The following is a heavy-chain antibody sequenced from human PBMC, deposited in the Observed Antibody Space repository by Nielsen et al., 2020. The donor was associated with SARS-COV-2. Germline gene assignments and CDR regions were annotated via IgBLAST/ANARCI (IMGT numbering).Heavy chain of an antibody. J-gene: IGHJ4*02. V-gene: IGHV3-73*01. CDR3: NCVISDF. CDR1: GFTFSGYG. Sequence: GGSLRLSCAVSGFTFSGYGMHWVRQAPGKGLEWVGRIRSEANDYATAYAASVKGRFTISRDDSRNTTYLQLYRLKTEDTAVYLCNCVISDFLGQGTLVTVSS. CDR2: IRSEANDYAT. D-gene: IGHD2-15*01.